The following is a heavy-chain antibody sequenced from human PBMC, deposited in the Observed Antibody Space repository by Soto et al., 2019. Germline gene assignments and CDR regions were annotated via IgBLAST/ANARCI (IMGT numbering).Heavy chain of an antibody. D-gene: IGHD6-13*01. CDR1: LFPVSFSA. Sequence: LRLSCAASLFPVSFSAMHWVRQASGKGLEWVGRIRSKANSYATAYAASVKGRFTISRDDSKNTAYLQMNSLKTEDTAVYYCTKGIAAAGIVYWGQGTLVTVSS. J-gene: IGHJ4*02. CDR2: IRSKANSYAT. CDR3: TKGIAAAGIVY. V-gene: IGHV3-73*01.